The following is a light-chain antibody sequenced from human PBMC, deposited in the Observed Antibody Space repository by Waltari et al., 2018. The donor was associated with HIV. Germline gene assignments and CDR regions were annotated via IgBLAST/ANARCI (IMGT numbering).Light chain of an antibody. J-gene: IGKJ2*01. CDR3: QQSYSTPDT. V-gene: IGKV1-39*01. Sequence: DIQMTQSPSSLSASVGDRVTITCRASQSISSYLNWYQQKPGKAPKLLIYAASRLQDGVPSRVSGSGSGTEFTLTISRLQPEDFATYYCQQSYSTPDTFGQGTKLDIK. CDR1: QSISSY. CDR2: AAS.